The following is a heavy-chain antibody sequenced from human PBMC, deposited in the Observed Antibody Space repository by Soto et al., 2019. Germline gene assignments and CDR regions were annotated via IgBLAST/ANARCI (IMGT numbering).Heavy chain of an antibody. J-gene: IGHJ6*02. D-gene: IGHD4-17*01. CDR1: GGTFSSYA. V-gene: IGHV1-69*01. CDR3: ARPSPQAVTTVVSYYYYFGMDV. Sequence: QVQLVQSGAEVKKPGSSVKVSCKASGGTFSSYAISWVRQAPGQGLEWMGGIIPIFGTANYAQKFQGRVTITADESTSTAYMELSSLRSEDTAVYYCARPSPQAVTTVVSYYYYFGMDVWGQGTTVTVSS. CDR2: IIPIFGTA.